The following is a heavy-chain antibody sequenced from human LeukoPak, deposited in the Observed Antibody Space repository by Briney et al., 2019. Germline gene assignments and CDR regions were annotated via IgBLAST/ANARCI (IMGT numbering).Heavy chain of an antibody. D-gene: IGHD6-13*01. CDR2: IKQDGGER. Sequence: SGGSLRLSCAASGFTFSRYWMSWVPQAPGKGLEWVANIKQDGGERNYVDSLKGRFTISRDNAKNSLYLQMNSLRDEDTAVYYCARIGYSSSSFDYWGQGTQVTVSS. V-gene: IGHV3-7*01. CDR1: GFTFSRYW. J-gene: IGHJ4*02. CDR3: ARIGYSSSSFDY.